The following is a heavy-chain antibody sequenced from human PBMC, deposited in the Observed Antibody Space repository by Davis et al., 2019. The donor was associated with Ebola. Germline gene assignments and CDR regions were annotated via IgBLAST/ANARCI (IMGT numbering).Heavy chain of an antibody. V-gene: IGHV1-2*02. Sequence: ASVKVSCKASGYTFTSYDINWVRQAPGQGLEWMGWINPNSGGTNYAQKFQGRVTMTRDTSISTAYMELSRLTSDDTAVYYCARDHQWLAKTLVAKAPKSGMDVWGQGTTVTVSS. CDR3: ARDHQWLAKTLVAKAPKSGMDV. D-gene: IGHD6-19*01. CDR1: GYTFTSYD. CDR2: INPNSGGT. J-gene: IGHJ6*02.